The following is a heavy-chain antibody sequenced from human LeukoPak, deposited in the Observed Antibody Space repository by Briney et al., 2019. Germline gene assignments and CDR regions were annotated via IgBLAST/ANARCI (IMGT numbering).Heavy chain of an antibody. CDR3: ARPQTLHWGSDAATDV. J-gene: IGHJ6*02. D-gene: IGHD7-27*01. Sequence: SETLSLTCTVSGGSISSISYYWGWSRQPPGKGLEWIGSMYYGGSTYYNPSLRSRVTISVDTSKNQFSLKLSSVTAADTAVYYCARPQTLHWGSDAATDVWGQGITVTVSS. V-gene: IGHV4-39*01. CDR1: GGSISSISYY. CDR2: MYYGGST.